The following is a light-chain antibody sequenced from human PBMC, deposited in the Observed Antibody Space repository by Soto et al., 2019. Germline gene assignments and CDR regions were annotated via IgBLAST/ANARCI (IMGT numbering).Light chain of an antibody. J-gene: IGKJ2*02. Sequence: IVLTQSPAALSVSPGERATLSCRARQSVSTNLAWYQQKPGQPPRLLIYGASTRATGVPARFSGSGSGTEFTLAISSMQSEDVAVYYCQQYNAWPSRTVGQGTKVEIK. CDR2: GAS. CDR3: QQYNAWPSRT. V-gene: IGKV3-15*01. CDR1: QSVSTN.